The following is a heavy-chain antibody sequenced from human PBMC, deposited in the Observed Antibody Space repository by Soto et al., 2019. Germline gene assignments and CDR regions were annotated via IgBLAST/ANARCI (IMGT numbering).Heavy chain of an antibody. J-gene: IGHJ4*02. CDR2: IRSRVFGGTA. CDR1: GFTFGDYA. CDR3: TRDHCGGDCFPFPSFDY. D-gene: IGHD2-21*02. Sequence: PGGSLRLSCAASGFTFGDYAMSWVRLAPGKGLEWIGFIRSRVFGGTAEYAASMKGRFTISRDDSKSIVYLEVNNLKTEDTAVYYCTRDHCGGDCFPFPSFDYWGQGTLVTVSS. V-gene: IGHV3-49*04.